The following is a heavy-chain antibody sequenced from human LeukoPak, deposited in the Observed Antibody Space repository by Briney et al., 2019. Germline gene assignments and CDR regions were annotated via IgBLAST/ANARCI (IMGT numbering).Heavy chain of an antibody. CDR3: ARDVFEGFGERVIDAFDL. J-gene: IGHJ3*01. CDR2: ISAYNGNT. V-gene: IGHV1-18*01. Sequence: ASMKVSCKASGYRFITYGLSCVRQAPGQGLEWMGCISAYNGNTNFAPKLQGRVTMTADTSTSTAYMELRSLRSDDTAVYYCARDVFEGFGERVIDAFDLWGQGTMVTVSS. D-gene: IGHD3-10*01. CDR1: GYRFITYG.